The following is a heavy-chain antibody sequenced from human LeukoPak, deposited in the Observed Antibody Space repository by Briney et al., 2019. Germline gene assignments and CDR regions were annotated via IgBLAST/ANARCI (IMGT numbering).Heavy chain of an antibody. Sequence: GESLKISCKGSGYSFTSYWIGWVRQMPGKGLEWMGIIYPGDSDTRYSPSFQGQVTISADKSISTAYLQWSSLKASDTAMYYCAYGHYDFWSGYYGFDPWGQGTLVTVSS. CDR2: IYPGDSDT. J-gene: IGHJ5*02. CDR3: AYGHYDFWSGYYGFDP. V-gene: IGHV5-51*01. CDR1: GYSFTSYW. D-gene: IGHD3-3*01.